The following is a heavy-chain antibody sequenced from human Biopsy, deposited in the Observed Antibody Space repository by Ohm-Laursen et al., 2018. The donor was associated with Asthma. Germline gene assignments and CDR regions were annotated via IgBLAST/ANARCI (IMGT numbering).Heavy chain of an antibody. J-gene: IGHJ6*02. V-gene: IGHV4-30-2*01. CDR3: ARMITMIQAANYYSYAMDV. CDR2: LFFSGTT. Sequence: TLSLTCAVSGASINSGGYSWKWIRPPPGKGLELVAYLFFSGTTYYNPSLKSRVTISVDRSQRQFSLKVNSVTAADTAVYYCARMITMIQAANYYSYAMDVWGQGTTVTVSS. D-gene: IGHD3-22*01. CDR1: GASINSGGYS.